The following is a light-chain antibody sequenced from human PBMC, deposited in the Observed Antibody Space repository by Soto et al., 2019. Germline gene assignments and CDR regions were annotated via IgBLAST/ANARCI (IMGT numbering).Light chain of an antibody. CDR2: KAS. J-gene: IGKJ1*01. Sequence: DIQMTQSPSTLSASVRDRVTITCRASQSISSWLAWYQQKPGKAPKLLIYKASSLESGVPSRFSGSGSGTEFTLTISSLQPDDFATYYCQQYNSYSWTFGQGGKVDI. CDR1: QSISSW. CDR3: QQYNSYSWT. V-gene: IGKV1-5*03.